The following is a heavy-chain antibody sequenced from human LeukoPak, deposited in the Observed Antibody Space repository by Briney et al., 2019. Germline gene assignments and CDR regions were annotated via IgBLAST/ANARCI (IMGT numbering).Heavy chain of an antibody. Sequence: PGGSLRLSCAASGFTFSNYWMSWVRQAPGKGLEWVADIKQDGTQKYYVDSVEGRFTISRDNAKNSLYLQMNSLRVEDTAVYYCVGGTGWRLDSWGQGTLVTVSS. CDR3: VGGTGWRLDS. CDR1: GFTFSNYW. CDR2: IKQDGTQK. D-gene: IGHD6-19*01. V-gene: IGHV3-7*05. J-gene: IGHJ1*01.